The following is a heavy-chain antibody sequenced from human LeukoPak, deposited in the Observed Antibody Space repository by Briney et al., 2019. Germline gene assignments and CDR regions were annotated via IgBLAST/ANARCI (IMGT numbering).Heavy chain of an antibody. D-gene: IGHD2-2*01. CDR3: AKDFRTSLPAATFFDY. V-gene: IGHV3-23*01. CDR1: GFTFSSYA. CDR2: ITGSGGGT. J-gene: IGHJ4*02. Sequence: GGSLRLSCAASGFTFSSYAMSWVRQAPGKGLEWVSAITGSGGGTYYPDSVKGRFTISRDNSKNTLYLQMNSLRAEDTAVYYCAKDFRTSLPAATFFDYWGQGTRVTVSS.